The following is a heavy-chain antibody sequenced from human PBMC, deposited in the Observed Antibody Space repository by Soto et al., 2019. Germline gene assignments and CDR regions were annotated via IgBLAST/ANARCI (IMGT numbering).Heavy chain of an antibody. V-gene: IGHV5-51*01. J-gene: IGHJ6*02. D-gene: IGHD1-1*01. Sequence: PGESLKISCKASGYRFSNYFIAWVRQMPGKGLEWMGIIYPGDSDTRYSPSFQGQVTISGDKSRSTAYLRWSSLKASDAAMYYCATSNDSDWSIDVWGQGTTVTVSS. CDR2: IYPGDSDT. CDR3: ATSNDSDWSIDV. CDR1: GYRFSNYF.